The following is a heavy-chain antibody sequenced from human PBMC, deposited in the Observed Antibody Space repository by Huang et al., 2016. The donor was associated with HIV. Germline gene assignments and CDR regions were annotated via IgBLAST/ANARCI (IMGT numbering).Heavy chain of an antibody. J-gene: IGHJ3*02. CDR2: MRASSGDT. CDR3: ARDPKYHRIGYYRQRRGIDI. CDR1: GYPFTSYG. Sequence: QIQLMQSGPELKQPGASVKVSCKASGYPFTSYGITWVRQAPGQGPEWMGGMRASSGDTENAQKCQGRVTVTTDTSTNIAYREWRSLRSDDTAKYYCARDPKYHRIGYYRQRRGIDIWGQGTMVIVSS. D-gene: IGHD3-22*01. V-gene: IGHV1-18*01.